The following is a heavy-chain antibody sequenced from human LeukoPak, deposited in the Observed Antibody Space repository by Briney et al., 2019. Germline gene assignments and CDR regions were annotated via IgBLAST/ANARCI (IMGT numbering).Heavy chain of an antibody. J-gene: IGHJ4*02. D-gene: IGHD1-26*01. CDR1: GFTFSNYG. Sequence: GGCLRLSCAASGFTFSNYGMSWVRQAPGKGLEWVSVISGSGGSTDYADSVKGRFTISRDNSKNTLYLQMDSLRAEDTAVYYCAKDGSYYNFDYWGREPWSPSPQ. CDR2: ISGSGGST. V-gene: IGHV3-23*01. CDR3: AKDGSYYNFDY.